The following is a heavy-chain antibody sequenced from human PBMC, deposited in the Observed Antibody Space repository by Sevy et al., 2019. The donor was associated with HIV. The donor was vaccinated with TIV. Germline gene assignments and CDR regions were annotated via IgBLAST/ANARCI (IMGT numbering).Heavy chain of an antibody. CDR3: AREGCSKPHDY. Sequence: GGSLRLSCAASGFTFSSYAMSWVRQAPGKGLEWVSTFSFGCGKINYADSVKGRFTISRDNSKNTLYLQMHSLRAEDTAVYYCAREGCSKPHDYWGQGTLVTV. D-gene: IGHD3-10*02. CDR1: GFTFSSYA. J-gene: IGHJ4*02. V-gene: IGHV3-23*01. CDR2: FSFGCGKI.